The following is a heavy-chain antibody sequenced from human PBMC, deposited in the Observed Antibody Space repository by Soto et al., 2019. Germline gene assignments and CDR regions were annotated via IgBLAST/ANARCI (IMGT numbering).Heavy chain of an antibody. CDR1: GFTFSSYG. D-gene: IGHD3-3*01. V-gene: IGHV3-30*18. J-gene: IGHJ4*02. Sequence: GGSLRLSCAASGFTFSSYGMHWVRQAPGKGLEWVAVISYDGSNKYYADSVNGRFTISRDNSKNTLYLQMSSLRAEDTAVYYCAKETQILAYYDFWSGPGGDYYFDYWGQGPLVTVYS. CDR2: ISYDGSNK. CDR3: AKETQILAYYDFWSGPGGDYYFDY.